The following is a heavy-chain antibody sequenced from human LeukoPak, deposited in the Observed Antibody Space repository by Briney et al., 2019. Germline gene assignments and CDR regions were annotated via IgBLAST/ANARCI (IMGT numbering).Heavy chain of an antibody. CDR2: IYYSGTP. J-gene: IGHJ5*01. Sequence: PSETLSLTCTVSGGSMINSYWSWIRQPPGQGLEWVGFIYYSGTPTYSPSLKSRLTMSVDTSKNQFSMKLTSVTAADTAVYYCARVSHWFDSWGQGTLVTVSS. D-gene: IGHD1-14*01. V-gene: IGHV4-59*01. CDR3: ARVSHWFDS. CDR1: GGSMINSY.